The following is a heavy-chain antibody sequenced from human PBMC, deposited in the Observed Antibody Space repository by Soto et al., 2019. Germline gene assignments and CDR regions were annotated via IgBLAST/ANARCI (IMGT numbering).Heavy chain of an antibody. D-gene: IGHD3-16*01. CDR3: ARQPRGPGYGERGLYFDH. CDR1: GYSISSGYY. CDR2: VYYSGST. J-gene: IGHJ4*02. V-gene: IGHV4-38-2*01. Sequence: SETLSLTCAVSGYSISSGYYWGWIRQPPGRGLEWIGSVYYSGSTHDNPSLQSRVSISVDTSRNQFSLNLISVTAADTAVYFCARQPRGPGYGERGLYFDHWGQGTLVTV.